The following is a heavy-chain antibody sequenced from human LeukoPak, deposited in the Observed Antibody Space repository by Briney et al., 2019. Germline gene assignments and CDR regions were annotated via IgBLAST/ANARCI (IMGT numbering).Heavy chain of an antibody. Sequence: ASVKVSCKASGYTFNSFGFNWVRQAPGQGLEWMGWIATYNGNTRFPQKFQGRVTLTTDASTNTAYMELRSLRSDDSATYYCARAEYADSFDHWGQGTLVTVSS. J-gene: IGHJ4*02. CDR2: IATYNGNT. CDR3: ARAEYADSFDH. D-gene: IGHD2-2*01. V-gene: IGHV1-18*04. CDR1: GYTFNSFG.